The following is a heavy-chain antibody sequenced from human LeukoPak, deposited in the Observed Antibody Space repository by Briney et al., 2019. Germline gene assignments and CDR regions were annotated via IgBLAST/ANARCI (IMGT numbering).Heavy chain of an antibody. J-gene: IGHJ5*02. CDR3: ARDYQGIAALRWFDP. V-gene: IGHV4-34*01. CDR1: GGSFSGYY. D-gene: IGHD6-13*01. CDR2: INHSGST. Sequence: SETLSLTCAVYGGSFSGYYWSWIRQPPGKGLEWIGEINHSGSTNYSPSLKSRVTMSVDTSKNQFSLKLSSVTAADTAVYYCARDYQGIAALRWFDPWGQGTLVTVSS.